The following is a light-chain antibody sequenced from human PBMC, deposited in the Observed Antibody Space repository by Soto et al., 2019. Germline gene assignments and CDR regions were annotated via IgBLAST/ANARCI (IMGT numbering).Light chain of an antibody. CDR2: LAS. Sequence: EIVLTQSPATLSSFPGDRVTLSCRARQAVNTRLAWYQHKPGQAPRLLIYLASNRAAGVPARFSGSGSGTDFTLTISDVVPEDFAVYYCHQRQSCPRTFGQGTKVDIK. J-gene: IGKJ1*01. V-gene: IGKV3-11*01. CDR3: HQRQSCPRT. CDR1: QAVNTR.